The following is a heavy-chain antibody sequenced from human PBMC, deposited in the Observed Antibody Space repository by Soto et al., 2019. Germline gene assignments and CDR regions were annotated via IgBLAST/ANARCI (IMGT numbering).Heavy chain of an antibody. D-gene: IGHD3-22*01. V-gene: IGHV4-59*01. J-gene: IGHJ4*02. CDR3: AREGYYDSSGSY. CDR1: GGSISSYY. Sequence: SETLSLTCTVAGGSISSYYWSWIRQPPGKGLEWIGYIYYSGSTNYNPSLKSRVTISVDTSKNQFSLKLSSVTAADTAVYYCAREGYYDSSGSYWGQGTLVTVSS. CDR2: IYYSGST.